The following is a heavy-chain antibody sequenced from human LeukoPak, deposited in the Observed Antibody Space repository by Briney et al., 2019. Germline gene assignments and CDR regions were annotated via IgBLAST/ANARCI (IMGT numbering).Heavy chain of an antibody. J-gene: IGHJ6*03. D-gene: IGHD3-3*01. CDR3: ARGPTTIFAVVMAYYYMDV. CDR2: IILIFGTA. V-gene: IGHV1-69*13. Sequence: GASVKVSCKASGGTFSSYAISWVRQAPGQGLEWMGGIILIFGTANYAQKFQGRVTITADESTSTAYMELSSLGSEDTAVYYCARGPTTIFAVVMAYYYMDVWGKGTTVTVSS. CDR1: GGTFSSYA.